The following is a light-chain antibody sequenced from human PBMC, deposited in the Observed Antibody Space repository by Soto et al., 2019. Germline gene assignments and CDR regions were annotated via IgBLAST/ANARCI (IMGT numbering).Light chain of an antibody. J-gene: IGKJ5*01. Sequence: AIRMTQPPSSLSASTGDRVTITCRASQGISSYLAWYQQKPGKAPKLLIYAASTLQSGVPSRFSGSGSGTDFTLTISSLQPEDFATYYCQQYNSYSTFGQGTRLEI. CDR2: AAS. CDR1: QGISSY. CDR3: QQYNSYST. V-gene: IGKV1-8*01.